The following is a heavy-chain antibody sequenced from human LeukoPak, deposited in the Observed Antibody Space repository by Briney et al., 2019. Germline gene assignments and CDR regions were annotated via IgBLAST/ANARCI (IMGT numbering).Heavy chain of an antibody. CDR3: ARVTYYYDSSGYVDY. CDR1: GFTFSTYY. D-gene: IGHD3-22*01. Sequence: GGSLRLSCAASGFTFSTYYMSWVRQAPGTGLEWVANIKQDGSEKYYVDSVKGRFTISRDNAKNSLYLQMNSLRAEDTAVYYCARVTYYYDSSGYVDYWGQGTLVTVSS. J-gene: IGHJ4*02. V-gene: IGHV3-7*01. CDR2: IKQDGSEK.